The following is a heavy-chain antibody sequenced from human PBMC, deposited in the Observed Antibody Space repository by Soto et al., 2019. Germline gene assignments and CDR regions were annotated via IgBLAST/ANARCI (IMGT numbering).Heavy chain of an antibody. J-gene: IGHJ6*02. CDR2: MDPSDSYT. CDR3: ARLVVVPASSYYYYYGMDV. D-gene: IGHD2-2*01. V-gene: IGHV5-10-1*01. CDR1: GYSFTSYW. Sequence: GESLKISCKGSGYSFTSYWISWVRQMPGKGLEWMGRMDPSDSYTNYSPSFQGHVTISADKSISTAYLQWSSLKASDTAMYYCARLVVVPASSYYYYYGMDVWGQGTTVTVSS.